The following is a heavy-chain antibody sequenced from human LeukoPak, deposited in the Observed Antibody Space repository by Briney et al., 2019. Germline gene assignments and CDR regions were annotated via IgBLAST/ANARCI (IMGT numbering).Heavy chain of an antibody. CDR3: ARDRVPPYDILTGYFDNWFDP. D-gene: IGHD3-9*01. V-gene: IGHV1-69*13. CDR1: GGTFSSYA. CDR2: IIPIFGTA. Sequence: SVKVSSKASGGTFSSYAISWVRQAPGQGLEWMGGIIPIFGTANYAQKFQGRVTITADESTSTAYMELSSLRSEDTAVYYCARDRVPPYDILTGYFDNWFDPWGQGTLVSVSS. J-gene: IGHJ5*02.